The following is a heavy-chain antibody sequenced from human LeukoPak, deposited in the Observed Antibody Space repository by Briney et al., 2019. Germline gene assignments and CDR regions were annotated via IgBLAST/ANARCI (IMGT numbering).Heavy chain of an antibody. V-gene: IGHV3-53*01. CDR3: AGHCSSTSCPRGDDAFDI. Sequence: GGSLRLSCATTGFTVSSNYMSWVRQAPGKGLEWVSVIYSGGSTYYADSVKGRFTISRDNSKNTLYLQMNSLRAEDTAVYYCAGHCSSTSCPRGDDAFDIWGQGTMVTVSS. CDR1: GFTVSSNY. D-gene: IGHD2-2*01. CDR2: IYSGGST. J-gene: IGHJ3*02.